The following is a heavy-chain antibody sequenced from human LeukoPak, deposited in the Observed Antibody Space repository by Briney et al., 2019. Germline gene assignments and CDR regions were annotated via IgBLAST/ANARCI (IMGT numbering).Heavy chain of an antibody. J-gene: IGHJ4*02. V-gene: IGHV4-59*01. Sequence: PSETLSLTCTVSGGSFSNYCWNWMRQSPGKGLEWIGYTCDSANTYYNPSLKSRVTISVDTSKNQFSPKLTSTTAADTAVYYCARWHDSGRYFDYWGRGTSVTVSS. D-gene: IGHD6-19*01. CDR3: ARWHDSGRYFDY. CDR1: GGSFSNYC. CDR2: TCDSANT.